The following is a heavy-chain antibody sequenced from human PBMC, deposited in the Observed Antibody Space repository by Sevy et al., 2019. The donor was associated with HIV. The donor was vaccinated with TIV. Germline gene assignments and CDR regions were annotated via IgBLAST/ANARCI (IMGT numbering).Heavy chain of an antibody. Sequence: ASMKVSCKASGYTFTSYGISWVRQAPGQGLEWMGWISAYNGNTNYAQKLQGRVTMTTDTSTSTAYMELRSLRSDDTAVYYCARDRLWYYDILTGYYKESVADYWGQGTLVTVSS. V-gene: IGHV1-18*01. J-gene: IGHJ4*02. D-gene: IGHD3-9*01. CDR3: ARDRLWYYDILTGYYKESVADY. CDR2: ISAYNGNT. CDR1: GYTFTSYG.